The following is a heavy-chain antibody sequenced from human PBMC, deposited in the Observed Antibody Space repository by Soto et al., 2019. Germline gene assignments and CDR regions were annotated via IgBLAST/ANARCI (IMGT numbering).Heavy chain of an antibody. J-gene: IGHJ4*02. CDR2: VYYTGIA. V-gene: IGHV4-59*08. D-gene: IGHD2-15*01. CDR3: ARVADCSGGRCYFSVDY. CDR1: GGSLTSYY. Sequence: SETLSLTCTVSGGSLTSYYWSWIRQPPGKGLEWIGFVYYTGIARYNPSLKSRVTISVDTSKNQFSLKLSSVTAADTAIYYCARVADCSGGRCYFSVDYCGQGTLVTVSS.